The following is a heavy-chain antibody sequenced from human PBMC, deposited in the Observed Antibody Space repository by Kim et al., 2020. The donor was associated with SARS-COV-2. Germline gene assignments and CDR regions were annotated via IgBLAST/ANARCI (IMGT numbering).Heavy chain of an antibody. V-gene: IGHV3-73*01. CDR3: TSLTVVPAIDY. D-gene: IGHD2-2*01. Sequence: ADAESVKGRFTNSRDDSKNTAYLQMNSLNTEDTAVYYCTSLTVVPAIDYWGQGTLVTVSS. J-gene: IGHJ4*02.